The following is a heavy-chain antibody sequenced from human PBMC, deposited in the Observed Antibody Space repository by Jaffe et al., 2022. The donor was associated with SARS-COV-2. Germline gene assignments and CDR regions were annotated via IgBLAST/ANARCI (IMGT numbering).Heavy chain of an antibody. V-gene: IGHV3-30*04. Sequence: QVQLVESGGGVVQPGRSLRLSCAASGFTFSSYAMHWVRQAPGKGLEWVAVISYDGSNKYYADSVKGRFTISRDNSKNTLYLQMNSLRAEDTAVYYCARETYADYYYGMDVWGQGTTVTVSS. CDR3: ARETYADYYYGMDV. CDR2: ISYDGSNK. D-gene: IGHD4-17*01. CDR1: GFTFSSYA. J-gene: IGHJ6*02.